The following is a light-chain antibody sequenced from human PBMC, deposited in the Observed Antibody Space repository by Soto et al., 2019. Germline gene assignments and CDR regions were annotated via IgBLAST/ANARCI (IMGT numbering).Light chain of an antibody. Sequence: QSALTQPASVSGSPGQSITISCTGTSSDVGGHDYVSWYRHDPDKAPQLLISDVSSRPSGVSNRFSGSKSGNTASLTISGLQAEDEADYYCSSYTSSNTYVVFGGGTKVTVL. J-gene: IGLJ2*01. V-gene: IGLV2-14*03. CDR2: DVS. CDR1: SSDVGGHDY. CDR3: SSYTSSNTYVV.